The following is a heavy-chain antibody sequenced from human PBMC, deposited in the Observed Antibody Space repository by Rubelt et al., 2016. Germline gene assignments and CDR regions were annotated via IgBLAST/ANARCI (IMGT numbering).Heavy chain of an antibody. CDR3: ARGEPDYDGSGIYYYYDGMDG. CDR2: INPSGGST. D-gene: IGHD3-10*01. V-gene: IGHV1-46*03. J-gene: IGHJ6*02. Sequence: QVQLVQSGAEVKKPGASVKVSCKASGYTFTSYYMHWVRQAPGQGLEWMGIINPSGGSTSYAQKFQGRVTRTRERSMRTGYIELGSLRSEDTAVYYCARGEPDYDGSGIYYYYDGMDGWGQGTTVTVSS. CDR1: GYTFTSYY.